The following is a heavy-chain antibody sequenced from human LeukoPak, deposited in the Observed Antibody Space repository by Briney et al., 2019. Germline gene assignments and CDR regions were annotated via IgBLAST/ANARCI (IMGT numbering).Heavy chain of an antibody. CDR3: ARDRNYYTMDY. J-gene: IGHJ4*02. CDR2: INPNSGGT. Sequence: GASVKVSCRASGYTFTSYGISWVRQAPGQGLEWMGWINPNSGGTNYAQKFQGRVTMTRDTSISTAYMELSRLRSDDTAVYYCARDRNYYTMDYWGQGTLVTVSS. CDR1: GYTFTSYG. V-gene: IGHV1-2*02. D-gene: IGHD3-10*01.